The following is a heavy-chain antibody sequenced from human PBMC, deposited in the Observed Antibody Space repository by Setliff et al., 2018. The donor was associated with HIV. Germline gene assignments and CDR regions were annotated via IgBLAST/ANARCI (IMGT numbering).Heavy chain of an antibody. CDR1: GDSSSNDY. V-gene: IGHV4-59*08. J-gene: IGHJ4*02. Sequence: SETLSLTCTVSGDSSSNDYWTWIRQPPGKGLEWIGYIHHSGSSDYTPSLRSRVTISVDTSKNQFSLKLNSVTAADTAVYYCASGREAVAGALHFDYWGQGPLVTVSS. D-gene: IGHD6-19*01. CDR2: IHHSGSS. CDR3: ASGREAVAGALHFDY.